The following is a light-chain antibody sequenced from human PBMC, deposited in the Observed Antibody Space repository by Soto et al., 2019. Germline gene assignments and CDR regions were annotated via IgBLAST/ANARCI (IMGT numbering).Light chain of an antibody. Sequence: AIQLTQAPSSLSASVGDRVNITCRASQGISSALAWYQQKPGKAPKLLIYDASSLESGVPSRFSGSGSGTDFTLTISSLQPEDFATYYCHQRQYWPPITFGRGTRLEIK. CDR3: HQRQYWPPIT. V-gene: IGKV1-13*02. CDR1: QGISSA. J-gene: IGKJ5*01. CDR2: DAS.